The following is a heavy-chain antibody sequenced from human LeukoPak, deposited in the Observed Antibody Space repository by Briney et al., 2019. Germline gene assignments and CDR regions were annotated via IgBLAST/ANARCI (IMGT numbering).Heavy chain of an antibody. V-gene: IGHV4-59*08. CDR2: ISYSGST. CDR3: ARLNAWTFDI. Sequence: SETLSLTCTVSGGSITSYYWSWIRQPPGKGLEWIGYISYSGSTNYNPSLKSRVTISLDTSKNQFSLKLSSVTAADTAVYYCARLNAWTFDIWGQGTMVTVSS. D-gene: IGHD1-1*01. CDR1: GGSITSYY. J-gene: IGHJ3*02.